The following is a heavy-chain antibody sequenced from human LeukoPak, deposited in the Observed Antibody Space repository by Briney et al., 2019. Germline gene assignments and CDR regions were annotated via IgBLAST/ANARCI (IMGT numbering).Heavy chain of an antibody. Sequence: GGSLRLSCAATGFTFSSYAMHWVRQAPGKGLEYVSAISSNGGSTYYANSVKGRFTISRDNSKNTLYVQMGSLRAEDMAVYYCARDRCSSTSCLLDYWGQGTLVTVSS. CDR1: GFTFSSYA. V-gene: IGHV3-64*01. CDR2: ISSNGGST. J-gene: IGHJ4*02. CDR3: ARDRCSSTSCLLDY. D-gene: IGHD2-2*01.